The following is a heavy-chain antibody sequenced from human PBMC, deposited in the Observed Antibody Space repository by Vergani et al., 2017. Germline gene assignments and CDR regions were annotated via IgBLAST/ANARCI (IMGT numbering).Heavy chain of an antibody. V-gene: IGHV3-53*02. CDR3: ARGPPDCRGDCYSD. CDR1: GFSVSGNH. D-gene: IGHD2-21*01. Sequence: EVQLVETGGGLIQPGGSLRLSCAISGFSVSGNHMTWVRQAPGRGLDWVSVLYSGGGAYYADSVKGRFTISRDDSKNTLYLQMNSLRAGDTAVYYCARGPPDCRGDCYSDWGQGTLVTVSS. J-gene: IGHJ4*02. CDR2: LYSGGGA.